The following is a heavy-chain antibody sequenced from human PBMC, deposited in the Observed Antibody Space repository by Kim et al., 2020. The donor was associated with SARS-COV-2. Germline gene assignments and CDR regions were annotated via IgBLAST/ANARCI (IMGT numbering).Heavy chain of an antibody. D-gene: IGHD3-10*01. CDR3: ARGPRELLWPRGGRLGWYFDY. J-gene: IGHJ4*02. Sequence: SETLSLTCAVYGGSFSGYYWSWIRQPPGKGLEWIGEINHSGSTNYNPSLKSRVTISVDTSKNQFSLKLSSVTAADTAVYYCARGPRELLWPRGGRLGWYFDYWGQGTLVTVSS. CDR1: GGSFSGYY. CDR2: INHSGST. V-gene: IGHV4-34*01.